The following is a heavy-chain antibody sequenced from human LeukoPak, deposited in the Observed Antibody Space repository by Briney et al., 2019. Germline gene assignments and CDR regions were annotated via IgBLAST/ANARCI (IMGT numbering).Heavy chain of an antibody. D-gene: IGHD3-3*01. Sequence: SSETLSLNCTVSGGSISTTNYYWGWIRQPPGRDLEWIGSIYSSGNTYYNPSLESRVTISVDTSKNQLSLKLTSATAADTSVYYCARHSGLRSPFGPWGQGTLVTVSS. CDR3: ARHSGLRSPFGP. CDR2: IYSSGNT. J-gene: IGHJ5*02. V-gene: IGHV4-39*01. CDR1: GGSISTTNYY.